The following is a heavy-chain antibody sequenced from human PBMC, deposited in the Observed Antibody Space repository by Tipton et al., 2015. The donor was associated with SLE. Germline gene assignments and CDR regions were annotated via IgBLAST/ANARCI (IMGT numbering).Heavy chain of an antibody. J-gene: IGHJ5*02. CDR3: AKGPPYSSSWYGWFDP. CDR2: IWYDGSNK. CDR1: GFTFSSYG. V-gene: IGHV3-30*18. D-gene: IGHD6-13*01. Sequence: SLRLSCAASGFTFSSYGMHWVRQAPGKGLEWGAVIWYDGSNKYYADSVKGRFTISRDNSKNTLYLQMNSLRAEDTAVYFCAKGPPYSSSWYGWFDPWGQGTLVTVSS.